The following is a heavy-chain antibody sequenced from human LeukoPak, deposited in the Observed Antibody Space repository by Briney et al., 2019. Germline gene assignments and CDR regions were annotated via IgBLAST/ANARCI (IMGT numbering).Heavy chain of an antibody. Sequence: GASVKVSCKASGYTFTSYYMYWVRQAPGQGLEWMGWISAYNANTNFAQNLQGRVTMTTDTSTSTAYMELRSLRSDDTAVYYCARAYYYGSGSYVDYWGQGTLVTVSS. CDR1: GYTFTSYY. D-gene: IGHD3-10*01. J-gene: IGHJ4*02. CDR2: ISAYNANT. V-gene: IGHV1-18*04. CDR3: ARAYYYGSGSYVDY.